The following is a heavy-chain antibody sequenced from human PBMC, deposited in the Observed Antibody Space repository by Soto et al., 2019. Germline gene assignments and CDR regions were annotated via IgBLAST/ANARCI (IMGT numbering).Heavy chain of an antibody. CDR3: ARELRFGEDYYGMDV. D-gene: IGHD3-10*01. V-gene: IGHV4-31*03. J-gene: IGHJ6*02. Sequence: SGTLSLTCTVSGGSISSGGYYWSWIRQHPGKGLEWIGYIYYSGSTYYNPSLKSRVTISVDTSKNQFSLKLSSVTAADTAVYYCARELRFGEDYYGMDVWGQGTTVTV. CDR2: IYYSGST. CDR1: GGSISSGGYY.